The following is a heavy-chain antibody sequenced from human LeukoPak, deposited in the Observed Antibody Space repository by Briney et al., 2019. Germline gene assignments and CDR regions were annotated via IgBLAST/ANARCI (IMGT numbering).Heavy chain of an antibody. D-gene: IGHD2-15*01. J-gene: IGHJ4*02. Sequence: GGSLRLSCAASGFTFSSYAMSWVRQAPGKGLEWVSAISGSGGSTYYADSVKGRFTISRDNSKNSLYLQMNSLRAEDTALYYCAKGGYCSGGSCYVDYWGQGTLVTVSS. CDR1: GFTFSSYA. V-gene: IGHV3-23*01. CDR2: ISGSGGST. CDR3: AKGGYCSGGSCYVDY.